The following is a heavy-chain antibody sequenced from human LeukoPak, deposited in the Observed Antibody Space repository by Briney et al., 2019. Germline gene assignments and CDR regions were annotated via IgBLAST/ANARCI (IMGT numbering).Heavy chain of an antibody. V-gene: IGHV3-23*01. CDR2: VSGSGGGT. D-gene: IGHD3-22*01. Sequence: GGSLRLSCAASGFTFYSYAMSWVRQAPGKGLEWVSAVSGSGGGTYYADSVKGRFTISRDNSKNTVYLQVNSLRADDTAVYYCARHSSGYRDFHHWGQGTLVTVSS. CDR3: ARHSSGYRDFHH. J-gene: IGHJ1*01. CDR1: GFTFYSYA.